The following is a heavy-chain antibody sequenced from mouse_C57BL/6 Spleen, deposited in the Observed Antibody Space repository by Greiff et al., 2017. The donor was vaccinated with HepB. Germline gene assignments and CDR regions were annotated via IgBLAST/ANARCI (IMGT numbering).Heavy chain of an antibody. D-gene: IGHD2-5*01. CDR3: ASGYYSNGDYAMDY. J-gene: IGHJ4*01. V-gene: IGHV1-72*01. Sequence: QVQLQQPGAELVKPGASVKLSCKASGYTFTSYWMHWVKQRPGRGLEWIGRIDPNSGGTKYNEKFKSKATLTVDKPSSTAYMPLSSLTSEDSAVYYCASGYYSNGDYAMDYWGQGTSVTVSS. CDR1: GYTFTSYW. CDR2: IDPNSGGT.